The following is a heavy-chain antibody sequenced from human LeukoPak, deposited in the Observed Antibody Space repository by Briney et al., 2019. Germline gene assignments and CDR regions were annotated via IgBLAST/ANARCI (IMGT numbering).Heavy chain of an antibody. V-gene: IGHV1-2*02. CDR2: IIPNSGGT. CDR1: GGTFGSYA. CDR3: ARDIPEGATTDY. J-gene: IGHJ4*02. D-gene: IGHD1-26*01. Sequence: GASVKVSCKASGGTFGSYAISWVRQAPGQGLEWMGGIIPNSGGTNYAQKFQGRVTMTRDTSISTAYMELSRLRSDDTAVYYCARDIPEGATTDYWGQGTLVTVSS.